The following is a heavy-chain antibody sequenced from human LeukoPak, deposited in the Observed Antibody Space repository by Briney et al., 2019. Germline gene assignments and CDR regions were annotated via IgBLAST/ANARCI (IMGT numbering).Heavy chain of an antibody. V-gene: IGHV1-69*13. D-gene: IGHD5-12*01. Sequence: ASVKVSCKASGGTFSSYAISWVRQAPGQGLEWMGGIIPIFGTANYAQKFQGRVTITADESTSTAYMELSSLRSEDTAVYYRARIIVATIGEYFDYWGQGTLVTVSS. CDR2: IIPIFGTA. CDR3: ARIIVATIGEYFDY. CDR1: GGTFSSYA. J-gene: IGHJ4*02.